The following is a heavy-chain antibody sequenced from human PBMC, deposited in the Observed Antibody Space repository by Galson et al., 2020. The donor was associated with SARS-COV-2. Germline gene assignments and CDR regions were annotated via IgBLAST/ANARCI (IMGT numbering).Heavy chain of an antibody. D-gene: IGHD1-26*01. Sequence: GGSLRLSCAVSGLTFSHAWMTWVRQAPGKGLEWVGRIKGKTDGETPDYAAPVKGRFIISRDESENTLYLQMNSLRSDDTAVYYCATDRDPRLVGAPYFDYWGQGTLVTVSS. CDR2: IKGKTDGETP. J-gene: IGHJ4*02. V-gene: IGHV3-15*01. CDR3: ATDRDPRLVGAPYFDY. CDR1: GLTFSHAW.